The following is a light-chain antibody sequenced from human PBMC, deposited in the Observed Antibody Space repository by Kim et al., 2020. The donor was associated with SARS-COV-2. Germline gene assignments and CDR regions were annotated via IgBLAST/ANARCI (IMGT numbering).Light chain of an antibody. J-gene: IGKJ2*01. CDR2: GAS. CDR3: QQYNNWPYT. V-gene: IGKV3-15*01. Sequence: EIAMTQPPAPLSVSPGERATLSCRASQSVSSNLAWYQQKPGQAPRLLIYGASTRATGIPARFSGSGSGTEFTLTISSLQSEDFAVYYCQQYNNWPYTLGQGTKLEI. CDR1: QSVSSN.